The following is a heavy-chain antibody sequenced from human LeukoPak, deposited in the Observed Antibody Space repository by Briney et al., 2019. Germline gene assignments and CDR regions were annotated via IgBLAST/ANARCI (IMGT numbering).Heavy chain of an antibody. D-gene: IGHD6-19*01. CDR2: ISSLSGTI. J-gene: IGHJ4*02. CDR3: ARDPIAVADFGVDY. CDR1: GFTFSSYS. Sequence: GGSLRLSCAASGFTFSSYSMNWVRQAPGEGLEWVSYISSLSGTIYYTDSVKGRFTISRDNAKNSLYLHMDSLRAEDTAVYYCARDPIAVADFGVDYWGQGTLVTVSS. V-gene: IGHV3-48*01.